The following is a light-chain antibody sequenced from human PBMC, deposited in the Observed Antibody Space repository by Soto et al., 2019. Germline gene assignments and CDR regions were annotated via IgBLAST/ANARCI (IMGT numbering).Light chain of an antibody. CDR2: DAS. Sequence: AIPLTQSPSSLSASVGDRVTITCRASQDISSALAWYQQKPGKAPKILMNDASSLESGVPSRFRGGGSGTDFTLPLSRLQPEDFETYYCQQVNSFPSTFGQGTRLEIK. CDR3: QQVNSFPST. J-gene: IGKJ5*01. CDR1: QDISSA. V-gene: IGKV1-13*02.